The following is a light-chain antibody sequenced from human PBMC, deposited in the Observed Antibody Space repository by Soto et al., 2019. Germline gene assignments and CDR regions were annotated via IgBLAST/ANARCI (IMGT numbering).Light chain of an antibody. J-gene: IGLJ1*01. CDR2: GVN. V-gene: IGLV2-8*01. CDR1: SSDIGRYNY. Sequence: SALTQPPSASGSPGQSVTFSCTGTSSDIGRYNYVSWYQQHPGKAPKLMIFGVNKRPSGVPDRFSGSKSGNTASLTVSGLQAEDEADYFCSSFVGNNNFVFGTGTKLTVL. CDR3: SSFVGNNNFV.